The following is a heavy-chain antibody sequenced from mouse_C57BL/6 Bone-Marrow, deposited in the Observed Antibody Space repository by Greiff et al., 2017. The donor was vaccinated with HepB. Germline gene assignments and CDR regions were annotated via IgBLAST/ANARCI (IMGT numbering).Heavy chain of an antibody. D-gene: IGHD1-1*01. Sequence: VKLMESGAELARPGASVKLSCKASGYTFTSYGISWVKQRTGQGLEWIGEIYPRSGNTYYNEKFKGKATLTADKSSSTAYMELRSLTSEDSAVYFCARDGLRSGYFDVWGTGTTVTVSS. CDR2: IYPRSGNT. CDR1: GYTFTSYG. CDR3: ARDGLRSGYFDV. J-gene: IGHJ1*03. V-gene: IGHV1-81*01.